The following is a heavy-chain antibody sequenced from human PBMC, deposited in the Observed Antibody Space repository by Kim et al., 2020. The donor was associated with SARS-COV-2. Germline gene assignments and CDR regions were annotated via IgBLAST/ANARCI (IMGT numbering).Heavy chain of an antibody. Sequence: SETLSHTCAVSGGSIRGNNWWSWVRQTPGKGLEWIGEIYHTGNTKYNPSLQSRVIISVDRSKNQFSLKLSSVTAADTAVYFCARAEVAARFGMDVWGQGTTATVSS. D-gene: IGHD6-6*01. CDR2: IYHTGNT. CDR3: ARAEVAARFGMDV. V-gene: IGHV4-4*02. J-gene: IGHJ6*02. CDR1: GGSIRGNNW.